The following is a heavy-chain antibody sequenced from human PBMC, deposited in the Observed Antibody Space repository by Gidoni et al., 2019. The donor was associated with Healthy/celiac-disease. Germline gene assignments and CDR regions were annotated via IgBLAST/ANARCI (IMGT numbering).Heavy chain of an antibody. J-gene: IGHJ4*02. CDR3: ARGGGCRRTSCYVSYFDY. CDR1: GSPFTSYA. D-gene: IGHD2-2*01. CDR2: INAGNGNT. V-gene: IGHV1-3*01. Sequence: DQLVQSGAEVTKPGPSVKVSCTASGSPFTSYAMHWVRQAPGHRLEWMGWINAGNGNTKYEQKFQGRGTMTRDTSASTAYMELSSLRSEDTAVYYGARGGGCRRTSCYVSYFDYWGQGTLVTVSS.